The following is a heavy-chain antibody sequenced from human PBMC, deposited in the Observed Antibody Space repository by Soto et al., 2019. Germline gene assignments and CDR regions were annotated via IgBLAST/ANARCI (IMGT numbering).Heavy chain of an antibody. CDR2: INHSGST. D-gene: IGHD5-18*01. CDR3: ARGPYSPTPFDY. V-gene: IGHV4-34*01. CDR1: GGSFSGYY. Sequence: SETLSLTCAVYGGSFSGYYWSWIRQPPGKGLEWIGEINHSGSTNYNPSLKSRVTISVDMSKNQFSLKLSSVTAADTAVYYCARGPYSPTPFDYWGQGTLVTVSS. J-gene: IGHJ4*02.